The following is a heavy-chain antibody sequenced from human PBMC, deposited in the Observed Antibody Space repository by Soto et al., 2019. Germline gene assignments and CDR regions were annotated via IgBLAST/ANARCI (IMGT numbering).Heavy chain of an antibody. J-gene: IGHJ4*02. Sequence: GGSLRLSCAASGFTFSTYSINWVRQAPGKGLEWISYISDNSSVIYYADAVKGRFTISRDNAKNSLYLQMNSLRDEDTAVYYCARDRDAYCSKGICSGLYFDYWGQGTMVTVYS. CDR2: ISDNSSVI. V-gene: IGHV3-48*02. CDR1: GFTFSTYS. CDR3: ARDRDAYCSKGICSGLYFDY. D-gene: IGHD2-8*01.